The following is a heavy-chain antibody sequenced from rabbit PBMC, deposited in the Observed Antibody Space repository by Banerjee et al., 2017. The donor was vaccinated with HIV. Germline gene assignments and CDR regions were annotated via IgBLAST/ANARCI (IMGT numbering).Heavy chain of an antibody. CDR1: GFSFSNNYW. Sequence: QEQLEESGGDLVKPEGSLTLTCTASGFSFSNNYWLCWVRQAPGKGLEWIACIGAGSNSAYYATWAKGRFTISKASSTTVTLQVTSLTAADTATYFCARAYAGSSYRSIYFDLWGPGTLVTVS. D-gene: IGHD8-1*01. V-gene: IGHV1S45*01. J-gene: IGHJ4*01. CDR2: IGAGSNSA. CDR3: ARAYAGSSYRSIYFDL.